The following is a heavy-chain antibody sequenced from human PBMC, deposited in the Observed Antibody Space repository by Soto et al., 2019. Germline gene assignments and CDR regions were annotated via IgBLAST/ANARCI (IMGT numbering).Heavy chain of an antibody. D-gene: IGHD3-16*01. CDR3: AGGEWGYGMDV. CDR1: GFTFSSYG. V-gene: IGHV3-33*01. J-gene: IGHJ6*02. CDR2: IWYDGSNK. Sequence: QVQLVESGGGVVQPGRSLRLSCAASGFTFSSYGLHWVRQAPGKGLEWVAVIWYDGSNKYYADSVKGRFTISRDNSKNTAYLQMNSLRAEDTAVYYCAGGEWGYGMDVWGQGTTVTVSS.